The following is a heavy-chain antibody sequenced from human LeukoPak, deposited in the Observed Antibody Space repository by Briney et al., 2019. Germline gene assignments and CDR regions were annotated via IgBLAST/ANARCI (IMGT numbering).Heavy chain of an antibody. CDR2: IKSKTDGGTT. CDR1: GFTFSNAW. V-gene: IGHV3-15*07. CDR3: TTDSLLWFGELLNFDY. Sequence: PGGSLRLSCAASGFTFSNAWMNWVRQAPGKGLEWVGRIKSKTDGGTTDYAAPVKGRFTISRDDSKNTLYLQMNSLKTEDTAVYYCTTDSLLWFGELLNFDYWGQGTLVTVSP. J-gene: IGHJ4*02. D-gene: IGHD3-10*01.